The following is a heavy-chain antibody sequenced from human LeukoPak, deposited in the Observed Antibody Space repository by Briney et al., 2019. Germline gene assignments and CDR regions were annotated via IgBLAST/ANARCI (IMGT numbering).Heavy chain of an antibody. J-gene: IGHJ6*02. Sequence: PSETLSLTCAVYGGSFSGYYWSWIRLPPGKGLEWIGESNYSGSTNYNPSLKSRVTISVDTSKNQFSLKLSSVTAADTAVYYCARGVRYCSGGSCYSFYYYYGMDVWGQGTTVTVSS. CDR3: ARGVRYCSGGSCYSFYYYYGMDV. V-gene: IGHV4-34*01. D-gene: IGHD2-15*01. CDR1: GGSFSGYY. CDR2: SNYSGST.